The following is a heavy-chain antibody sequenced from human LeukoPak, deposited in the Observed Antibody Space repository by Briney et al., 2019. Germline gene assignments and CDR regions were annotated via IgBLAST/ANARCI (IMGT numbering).Heavy chain of an antibody. D-gene: IGHD3-16*01. J-gene: IGHJ4*02. Sequence: ASVKVSCTASGYTFTSYGISWVRQAPGQGLEWMGWISTYNGNTNYAQKLQGRVTMTTDTSTSTAYMELRSLRSDDTAVYYCARASWILGGFDYWGQGTLVTVSS. CDR1: GYTFTSYG. CDR2: ISTYNGNT. CDR3: ARASWILGGFDY. V-gene: IGHV1-18*01.